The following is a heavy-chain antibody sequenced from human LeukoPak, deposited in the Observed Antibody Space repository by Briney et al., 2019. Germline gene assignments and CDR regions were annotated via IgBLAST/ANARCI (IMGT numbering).Heavy chain of an antibody. CDR2: IYYSGST. CDR1: GGSISSSSYY. V-gene: IGHV4-39*07. Sequence: SETLSLTCTVSGGSISSSSYYWGWIRQPPGKGLEWIGSIYYSGSTYYNPSFKSRLTISVDTSKNQFSLELTSVTAADTAVYYCARGDGVFDYWGQGTLVTVSS. D-gene: IGHD3-16*01. CDR3: ARGDGVFDY. J-gene: IGHJ4*02.